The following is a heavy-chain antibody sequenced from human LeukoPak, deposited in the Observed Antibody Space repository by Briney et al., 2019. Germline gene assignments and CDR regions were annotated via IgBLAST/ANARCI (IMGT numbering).Heavy chain of an antibody. CDR2: INPNSGGT. Sequence: ASVKVSCKASGYTFTGYYMHWVRQAPGQGLEWMGWINPNSGGTNYAQKFQGRVTMTRDTSISTAYMELSRLRSDDTAVYYCARDRTRTGYSSGWYHGYGGKGNLVTVSS. D-gene: IGHD6-19*01. CDR1: GYTFTGYY. CDR3: ARDRTRTGYSSGWYHGY. J-gene: IGHJ4*02. V-gene: IGHV1-2*02.